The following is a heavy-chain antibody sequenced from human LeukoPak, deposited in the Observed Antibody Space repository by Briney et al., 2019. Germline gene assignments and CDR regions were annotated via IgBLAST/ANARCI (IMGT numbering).Heavy chain of an antibody. D-gene: IGHD5-18*01. CDR3: ARGVVDTAMATDFDY. V-gene: IGHV4-59*01. CDR1: GGSISSYY. J-gene: IGHJ4*02. Sequence: PPETLSLTCTVSGGSISSYYWSWIRQPPGKGLEWIGYIYYSGSTNYNPSLKSRVTISVDTSKNQFSLKLSSVTAADTAVYYCARGVVDTAMATDFDYWGQGTLVTVSS. CDR2: IYYSGST.